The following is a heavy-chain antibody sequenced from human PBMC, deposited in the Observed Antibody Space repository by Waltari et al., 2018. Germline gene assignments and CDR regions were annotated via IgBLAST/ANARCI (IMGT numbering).Heavy chain of an antibody. CDR2: INHSGST. J-gene: IGHJ6*03. V-gene: IGHV4-34*01. CDR1: GGSFSGYY. D-gene: IGHD2-2*01. CDR3: ARGQTYCSSTSCYHYYYYMDV. Sequence: VQLQQWGAGLLKPSETLSLTCAVYGGSFSGYYWSWIRQPPGKGLEWIGEINHSGSTNYNPSLKSRVTISVDTSKNQFSLKLSSVTAADTAVYYCARGQTYCSSTSCYHYYYYMDVWGKGTTVTVSS.